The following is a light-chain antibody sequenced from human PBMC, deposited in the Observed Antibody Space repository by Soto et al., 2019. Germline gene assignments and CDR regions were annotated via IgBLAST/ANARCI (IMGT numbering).Light chain of an antibody. J-gene: IGKJ1*01. Sequence: IQMTHSPSSLSASVCDRVTITCRASQSVSFWLAWYQQKPGKAPKLLIYKASTLESGVPSRFSGGGFGTEFTLTISSLQPDDYATYYCQQYQTFWKFGQGTKVDIK. V-gene: IGKV1-5*03. CDR3: QQYQTFWK. CDR1: QSVSFW. CDR2: KAS.